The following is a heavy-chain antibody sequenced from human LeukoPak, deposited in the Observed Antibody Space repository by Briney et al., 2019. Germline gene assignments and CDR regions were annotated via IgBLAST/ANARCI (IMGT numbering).Heavy chain of an antibody. CDR3: ARDGSSGQFDF. Sequence: GGSLRLSCAASGFTFSSYWMYWVRQAPGKGLVWVSHINSDGSGATYADSVKGRFTISRDNAKNTLYLQMNSLRAEDTAVYYCARDGSSGQFDFWGPGTLVTVSS. J-gene: IGHJ4*02. V-gene: IGHV3-74*01. CDR2: INSDGSGA. D-gene: IGHD6-19*01. CDR1: GFTFSSYW.